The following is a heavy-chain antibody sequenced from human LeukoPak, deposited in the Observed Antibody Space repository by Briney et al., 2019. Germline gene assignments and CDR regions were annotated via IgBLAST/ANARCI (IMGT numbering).Heavy chain of an antibody. CDR2: IFYSGST. Sequence: PSETLSLTCTLSGGSISNYYWSWIRQPPRKGLEWIGTIFYSGSTNYNPSLQSRGTISLGTSKNQFSLKLTSVSAADTAVYYCAREGGSYYHWFDPWGQGTLVTVSS. J-gene: IGHJ5*02. V-gene: IGHV4-59*01. CDR1: GGSISNYY. D-gene: IGHD1-26*01. CDR3: AREGGSYYHWFDP.